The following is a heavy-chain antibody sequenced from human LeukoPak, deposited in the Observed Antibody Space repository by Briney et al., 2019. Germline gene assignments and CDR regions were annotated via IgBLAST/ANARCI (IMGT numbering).Heavy chain of an antibody. Sequence: GGSLRLSCAASGFTFSNYGMHWVRQAPGKGLEWVAVIWFDGSDEYYADSVKGRFTISRDNSKNTLYLQMNSLRAEDTAVYYCARDSYCSSSSCYGEFEYWGQGTLVTVSS. D-gene: IGHD2-2*01. CDR2: IWFDGSDE. CDR1: GFTFSNYG. V-gene: IGHV3-33*01. CDR3: ARDSYCSSSSCYGEFEY. J-gene: IGHJ4*02.